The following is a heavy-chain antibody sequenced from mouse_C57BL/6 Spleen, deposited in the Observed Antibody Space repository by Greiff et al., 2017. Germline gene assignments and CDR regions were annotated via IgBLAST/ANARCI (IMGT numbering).Heavy chain of an antibody. CDR3: AREVYYYGRENWFAY. V-gene: IGHV3-6*01. CDR2: ISYGGSN. Sequence: EVKLMESGPGLVKPSQSLSLTCSVTGYSITSGYYWNWIRPFPGNKLERMGYISYGGSNNYNPTLKNLISITRDTSKKQFFLKLNSVTTEDTATYSGAREVYYYGRENWFAYWGQGTLVTVSA. D-gene: IGHD1-1*01. J-gene: IGHJ3*01. CDR1: GYSITSGYY.